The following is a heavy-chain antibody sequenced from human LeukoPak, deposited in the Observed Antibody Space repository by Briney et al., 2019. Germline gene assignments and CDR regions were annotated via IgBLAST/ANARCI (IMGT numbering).Heavy chain of an antibody. D-gene: IGHD5-12*01. Sequence: PGGSLRLSCAASGFTFSSYGMHWVRQAPGKGLEWVAFIRYDGSNKYYADSVKGRFTISRDNSKNTLYLQMNSLRAEDTAVYYCAKVDIEIGDLGYWGQGTLVTVSS. CDR2: IRYDGSNK. CDR1: GFTFSSYG. V-gene: IGHV3-30*02. J-gene: IGHJ4*02. CDR3: AKVDIEIGDLGY.